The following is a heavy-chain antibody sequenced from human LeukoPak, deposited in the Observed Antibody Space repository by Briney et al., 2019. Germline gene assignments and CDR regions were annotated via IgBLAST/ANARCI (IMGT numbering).Heavy chain of an antibody. J-gene: IGHJ5*02. V-gene: IGHV4-59*01. D-gene: IGHD5-18*01. Sequence: SETLSLTCTVSGGSISSYYWGWIRQPPGKGLEWIGYIYYSGSTNYNPSLKSRVTISVDTSKNQFSLKLSSVTAADTAVYYCARGYVDTAMVTWFDPWGQGTLVTVSS. CDR2: IYYSGST. CDR3: ARGYVDTAMVTWFDP. CDR1: GGSISSYY.